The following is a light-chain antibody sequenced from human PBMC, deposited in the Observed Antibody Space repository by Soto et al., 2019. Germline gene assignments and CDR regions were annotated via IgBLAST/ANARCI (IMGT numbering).Light chain of an antibody. V-gene: IGLV2-23*01. CDR1: RSDVGSDNL. CDR2: EGT. CDR3: SSYAPGTTLKI. J-gene: IGLJ2*01. Sequence: QSALTQPASVSGSPGQSITISCTGTRSDVGSDNLVSWYQQHPGKAPKLMIYEGTRRPSGVSNRFSGSKSGNTASLTISGLQAEDEADYYCSSYAPGTTLKIFGGGTKLTVL.